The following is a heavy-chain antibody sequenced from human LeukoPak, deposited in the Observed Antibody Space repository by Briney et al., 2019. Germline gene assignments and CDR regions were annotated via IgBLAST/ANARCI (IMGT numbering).Heavy chain of an antibody. J-gene: IGHJ4*02. D-gene: IGHD3-9*01. CDR3: ARVFGYFDPYYFDY. Sequence: PWASVKVSCKASGGTFSSYAISWVRQAPGQGLEWMGGIIPIFGTANYAQKFQGRVTITADESTSTAYMELSSLRSEDTAVYYCARVFGYFDPYYFDYWGQGTLVTVSS. CDR1: GGTFSSYA. CDR2: IIPIFGTA. V-gene: IGHV1-69*13.